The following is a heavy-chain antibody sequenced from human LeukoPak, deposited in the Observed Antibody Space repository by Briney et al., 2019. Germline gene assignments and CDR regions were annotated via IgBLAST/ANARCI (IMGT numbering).Heavy chain of an antibody. CDR1: GGSISSSRYY. J-gene: IGHJ4*02. D-gene: IGHD5-18*01. Sequence: SETLSLTCTVSGGSISSSRYYWGWIRQPPGKGLEWIGSIYYSGSTYYNPSLKSRVTISVDTSKNQFSLKLSSVTAADTAVYYCARAHHLIQQPFDYWGQGTLVTVSS. CDR2: IYYSGST. V-gene: IGHV4-39*01. CDR3: ARAHHLIQQPFDY.